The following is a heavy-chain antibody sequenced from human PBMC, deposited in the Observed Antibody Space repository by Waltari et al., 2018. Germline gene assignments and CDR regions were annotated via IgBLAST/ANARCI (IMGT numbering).Heavy chain of an antibody. CDR2: VNPNSGGT. J-gene: IGHJ4*02. V-gene: IGHV1-2*02. Sequence: QLHLLQSGSEGKRPVASVHVSFMDSDYTFTGYYMHWVRPAPGQGLERRGWVNPNSGGTNYEQTFPGRDTITRAKSMSTSQMAPGSLRSDDTAVYNCAREHGDMAEFFDYWGQGTLVTVSS. CDR1: DYTFTGYY. CDR3: AREHGDMAEFFDY.